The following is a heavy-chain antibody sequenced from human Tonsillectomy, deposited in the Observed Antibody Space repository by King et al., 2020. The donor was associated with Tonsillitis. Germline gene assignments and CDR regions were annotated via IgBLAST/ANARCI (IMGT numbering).Heavy chain of an antibody. CDR1: GFPFSSFG. V-gene: IGHV3-30*03. D-gene: IGHD2-21*02. CDR3: ASPYCGGDCYDAYFDY. CDR2: ISYDGSDK. Sequence: QVQLVESGGGVVQPGKSLRLSCTASGFPFSSFGMHWVRQAPGKGLEWVAVISYDGSDKYYADSVKGRFTISRDNSKNTLYLQLNSLRAEDTAVYYCASPYCGGDCYDAYFDYWGQGTLVTVSS. J-gene: IGHJ4*02.